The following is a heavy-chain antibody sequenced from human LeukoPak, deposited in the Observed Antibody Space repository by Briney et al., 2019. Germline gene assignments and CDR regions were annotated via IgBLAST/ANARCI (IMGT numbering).Heavy chain of an antibody. CDR2: INHSGST. J-gene: IGHJ4*02. D-gene: IGHD3-3*01. Sequence: SETLSLTCAVYGGSFSGYYWSWIRQPPGKGLEWIGEINHSGSTNYNPSLKSRVTISVDTSKYQVSLKLSSVTAADTAVYYCARAGGVYDFWSGYYPSNYFDYWGQGTLVTVSS. CDR3: ARAGGVYDFWSGYYPSNYFDY. V-gene: IGHV4-34*01. CDR1: GGSFSGYY.